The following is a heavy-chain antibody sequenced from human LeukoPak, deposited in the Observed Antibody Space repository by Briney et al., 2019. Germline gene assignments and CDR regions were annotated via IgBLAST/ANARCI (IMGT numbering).Heavy chain of an antibody. Sequence: PGGSLRLSCAASGFTFSSYWMSWVRQAPGKGLEWVANIKQDGSEKYYVDSVKGRFTISRDNAKNSLYLQMNSLRAEDTAVYYCARLEGTGIVAAGHYYMDVWGKGTTVTVSS. V-gene: IGHV3-7*01. CDR3: ARLEGTGIVAAGHYYMDV. CDR2: IKQDGSEK. J-gene: IGHJ6*03. CDR1: GFTFSSYW. D-gene: IGHD6-13*01.